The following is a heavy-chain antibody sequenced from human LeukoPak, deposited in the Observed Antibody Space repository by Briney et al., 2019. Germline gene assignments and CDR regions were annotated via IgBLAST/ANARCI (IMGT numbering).Heavy chain of an antibody. CDR3: AKDRGYYDSSAPDY. CDR2: ISGSGGST. CDR1: GFTFSSYG. J-gene: IGHJ4*02. D-gene: IGHD3-22*01. Sequence: GGTLRLSCAASGFTFSSYGMSWVRQAPGKGLEWVSAISGSGGSTYYADSVKGRFTISRDNSKNTLYLQMNSLRAEDTAVYYCAKDRGYYDSSAPDYWGQGTLVTVSS. V-gene: IGHV3-23*01.